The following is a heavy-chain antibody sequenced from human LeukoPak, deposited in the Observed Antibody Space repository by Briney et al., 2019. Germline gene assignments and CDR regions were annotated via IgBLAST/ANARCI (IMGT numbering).Heavy chain of an antibody. V-gene: IGHV3-53*01. D-gene: IGHD6-19*01. CDR3: ATEIAVAGTGNWFDP. Sequence: PGGSLRLSCAASGFTVSSNHMSWVRRAPGKGLEWVSVIYSGGSTYYADSVKGRFTISRDNSKNTLYLQMNSLRAEDTAVYYCATEIAVAGTGNWFDPWGQGTLVTVSS. J-gene: IGHJ5*02. CDR2: IYSGGST. CDR1: GFTVSSNH.